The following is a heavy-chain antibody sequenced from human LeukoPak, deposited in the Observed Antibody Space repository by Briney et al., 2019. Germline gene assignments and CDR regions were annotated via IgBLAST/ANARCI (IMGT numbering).Heavy chain of an antibody. CDR3: ARAYYGAVPFDI. Sequence: GGSLRPSCAASGFTFSNYEMNWVRQAPGKGLEWVSYISSSGSTIYYADSVKGRFTISRDNAKNSLYLQMNSLRAEDTAVYYCARAYYGAVPFDIWGQGTMVTVSS. J-gene: IGHJ3*02. D-gene: IGHD4-17*01. V-gene: IGHV3-48*03. CDR2: ISSSGSTI. CDR1: GFTFSNYE.